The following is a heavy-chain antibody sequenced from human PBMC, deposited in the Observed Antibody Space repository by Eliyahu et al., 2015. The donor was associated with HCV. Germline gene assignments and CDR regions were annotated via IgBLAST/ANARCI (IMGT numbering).Heavy chain of an antibody. D-gene: IGHD3-16*01. J-gene: IGHJ5*02. CDR2: IYHSGST. Sequence: QVQLQESGPGLVKPSGTLSLTCAVSGASIXSSNWWSWVRQPPGKGLEWIGEIYHSGSTNYNPSLKSRVTISVDKSKNQFSLKLSSVTAADTAVYNCARDLGGERWSTGWFDPWGQGTLVTVSS. V-gene: IGHV4-4*02. CDR1: GASIXSSNW. CDR3: ARDLGGERWSTGWFDP.